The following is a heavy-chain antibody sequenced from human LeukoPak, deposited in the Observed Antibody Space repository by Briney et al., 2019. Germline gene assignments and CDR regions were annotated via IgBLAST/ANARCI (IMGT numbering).Heavy chain of an antibody. CDR3: ARDRAMVRGVIITFPPDY. J-gene: IGHJ4*02. CDR2: INAYNGNT. CDR1: GYTFTSYG. D-gene: IGHD3-10*01. Sequence: ASVKVSCKASGYTFTSYGINWVRQAPGQGLEWMGWINAYNGNTNYAQKLQGRVTMTTDTSTSTAYMELRSLRSDDTAVYYCARDRAMVRGVIITFPPDYWGQGTLVTVSS. V-gene: IGHV1-18*04.